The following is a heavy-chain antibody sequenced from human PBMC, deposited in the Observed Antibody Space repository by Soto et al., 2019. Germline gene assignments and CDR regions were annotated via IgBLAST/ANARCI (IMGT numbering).Heavy chain of an antibody. J-gene: IGHJ4*02. D-gene: IGHD3-16*01. CDR3: AGGRDS. Sequence: QVQLQESGPGLVKPSQTLSLTCTVSGGSVSSGGHYWSWIRHHPGQGLEWIGYIYECGSTFYNPYLKSRLIISVDTSKNQFSLKLTSVTAADTAVYYCAGGRDSWGQGTLVTVST. CDR2: IYECGST. CDR1: GGSVSSGGHY. V-gene: IGHV4-31*03.